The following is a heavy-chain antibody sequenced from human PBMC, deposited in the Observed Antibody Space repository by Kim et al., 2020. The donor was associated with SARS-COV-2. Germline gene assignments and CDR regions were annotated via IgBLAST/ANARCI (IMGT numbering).Heavy chain of an antibody. J-gene: IGHJ4*02. Sequence: SGGTNYAQKLQGRVTMTRDTSISTAYMELSRLRSDDTAVYYCACESEGDYWGQGTLVTVSS. CDR2: SGGT. V-gene: IGHV1-2*02. CDR3: ACESEGDY.